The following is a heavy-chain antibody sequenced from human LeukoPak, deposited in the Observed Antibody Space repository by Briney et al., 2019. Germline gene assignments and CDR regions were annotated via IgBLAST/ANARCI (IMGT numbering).Heavy chain of an antibody. D-gene: IGHD1-1*01. V-gene: IGHV3-23*01. CDR1: GFTFSSYA. CDR2: ISGSGGST. CDR3: AKVRYCGSGRVWNDALCY. J-gene: IGHJ4*02. Sequence: GGSLRLFCAASGFTFSSYAMSWVRQAPGKGLEWVSAISGSGGSTYYADSVKGRFTISRDNSKNTLYLQMNSLRAEDTAVYYCAKVRYCGSGRVWNDALCYWGQGTLVTVSS.